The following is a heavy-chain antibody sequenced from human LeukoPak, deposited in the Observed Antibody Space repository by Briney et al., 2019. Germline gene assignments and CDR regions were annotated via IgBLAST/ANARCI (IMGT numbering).Heavy chain of an antibody. CDR2: IYSNGNT. Sequence: GGSLRLSCAASGFTVSDTYMNWVRQAPGKGLEWVSIIYSNGNTYYADSVKGRFTISRDNSKNTLYLQMNSLRAEDTAVYYCAKPNPLRPHSGFFQHWGQGTLVTVSS. CDR3: AKPNPLRPHSGFFQH. V-gene: IGHV3-53*01. CDR1: GFTVSDTY. J-gene: IGHJ1*01. D-gene: IGHD1-14*01.